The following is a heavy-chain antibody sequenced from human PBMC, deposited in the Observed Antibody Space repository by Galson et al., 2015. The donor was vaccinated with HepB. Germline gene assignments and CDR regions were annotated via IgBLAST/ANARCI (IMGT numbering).Heavy chain of an antibody. J-gene: IGHJ4*02. D-gene: IGHD5-18*01. Sequence: SLRLSCAASGFTFSGYEMHWVRQAPGKGLECVSYISSSGHSIYYLDSVKGRFVISRDNAKNSLYLQMNSLRAEDTGIYYCARGRFNYGYFIDFWGQGILVTVS. CDR3: ARGRFNYGYFIDF. CDR2: ISSSGHSI. CDR1: GFTFSGYE. V-gene: IGHV3-48*03.